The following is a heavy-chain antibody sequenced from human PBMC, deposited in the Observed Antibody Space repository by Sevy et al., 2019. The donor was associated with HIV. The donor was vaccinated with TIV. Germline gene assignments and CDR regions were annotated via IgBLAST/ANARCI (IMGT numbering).Heavy chain of an antibody. CDR3: ARGTPAAIEMDWFDP. D-gene: IGHD2-2*02. CDR2: INSDGSST. CDR1: GFTFSSYW. J-gene: IGHJ5*02. V-gene: IGHV3-74*01. Sequence: GGSLRLSCAASGFTFSSYWMHWVRQAPGKGLVWVSRINSDGSSTSYAYSVKGRFTISRDNAKNTLYLQMNSLRAEDTAVYYCARGTPAAIEMDWFDPWGQGTLVTVSS.